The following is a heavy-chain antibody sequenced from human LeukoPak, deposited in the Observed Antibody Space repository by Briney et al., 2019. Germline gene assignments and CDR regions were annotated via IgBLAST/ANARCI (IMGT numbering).Heavy chain of an antibody. D-gene: IGHD2/OR15-2a*01. J-gene: IGHJ4*02. CDR1: GYIFSSYS. CDR2: INPSDGTT. V-gene: IGHV1-46*01. CDR3: ARRSTKYYYFDF. Sequence: ASVKVSCKTSGYIFSSYSIHWVRQAPGQGLDWMGEINPSDGTTNNAQRFRGRVTVTRDTSTGTVYMDLSSLRSDDTAVYYCARRSTKYYYFDFWGQGTLVTVSS.